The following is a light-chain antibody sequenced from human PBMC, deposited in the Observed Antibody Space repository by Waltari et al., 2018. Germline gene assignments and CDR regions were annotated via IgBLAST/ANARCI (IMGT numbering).Light chain of an antibody. CDR1: SPNIGAGSG. CDR3: QSYDSSLRGSL. J-gene: IGLJ2*01. Sequence: QSALTQPPSASGAPGQRVTISCTGSSPNIGAGSGVHWSQVLPGKAPKLLIYGNNNRPSGVADRFSGSKSGTSASLAITGLQAEDEADYYCQSYDSSLRGSLFGGGTKLTVL. CDR2: GNN. V-gene: IGLV1-40*01.